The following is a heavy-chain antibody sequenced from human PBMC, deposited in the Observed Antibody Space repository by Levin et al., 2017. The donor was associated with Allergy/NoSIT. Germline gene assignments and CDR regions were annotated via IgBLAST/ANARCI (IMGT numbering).Heavy chain of an antibody. CDR3: ARDGEVDQQLVLYYYYYYGMDV. J-gene: IGHJ6*02. V-gene: IGHV3-21*01. CDR1: GFTFSSYS. Sequence: PGGSLRLSCAASGFTFSSYSMNWVRQAPGKGLEWVSSISSSSSYIYYADSVKGRFTISRDNAKNSLYLQMNSLRAEDTAVYYCARDGEVDQQLVLYYYYYYGMDVWGQGTTVTVSS. D-gene: IGHD6-13*01. CDR2: ISSSSSYI.